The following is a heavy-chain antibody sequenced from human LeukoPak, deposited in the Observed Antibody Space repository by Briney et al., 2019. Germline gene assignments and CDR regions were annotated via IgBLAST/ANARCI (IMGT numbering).Heavy chain of an antibody. CDR2: FIPIFGIA. J-gene: IGHJ4*02. CDR3: ASLDSHLDY. CDR1: GGTFSSYA. Sequence: GASVKVSCKASGGTFSSYAISWVRQAPGQGLEWMGRFIPIFGIANYAQKFQGRVTITADKSTSTAYMELSSLRSEDTAVYYCASLDSHLDYWGQGTLVTVSS. D-gene: IGHD1-1*01. V-gene: IGHV1-69*04.